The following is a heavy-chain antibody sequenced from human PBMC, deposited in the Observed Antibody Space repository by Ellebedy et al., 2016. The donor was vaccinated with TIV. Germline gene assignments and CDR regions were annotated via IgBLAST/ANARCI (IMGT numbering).Heavy chain of an antibody. D-gene: IGHD4-17*01. J-gene: IGHJ5*01. CDR1: GFSFRNYW. V-gene: IGHV3-7*01. CDR3: ARRGSYGDYAVQVNNWFDS. Sequence: GGSLRLSCVASGFSFRNYWMGWVRQAPGKGLEWVANIYQDGSEKYYVDSVEGRFTISRDNAKNSLYLEMKNLRAEDTAVYYCARRGSYGDYAVQVNNWFDSWGQGTPVTVSP. CDR2: IYQDGSEK.